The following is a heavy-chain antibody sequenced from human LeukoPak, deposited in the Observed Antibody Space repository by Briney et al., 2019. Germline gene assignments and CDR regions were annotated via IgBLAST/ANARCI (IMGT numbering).Heavy chain of an antibody. V-gene: IGHV3-20*04. CDR3: ARGDYGSGSYDDY. CDR1: GFNFDDYG. D-gene: IGHD3-10*01. J-gene: IGHJ4*02. Sequence: GGSLRLSCAASGFNFDDYGMSWVRQAPGKGLEWVSGINWNGGSTGYADSVKGRLTISRDNAKNSLYLQMNSLRAEGTALYYCARGDYGSGSYDDYWGQGTLVTVSS. CDR2: INWNGGST.